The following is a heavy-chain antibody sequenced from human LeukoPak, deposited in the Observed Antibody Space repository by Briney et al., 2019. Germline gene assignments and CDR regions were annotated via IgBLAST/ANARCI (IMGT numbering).Heavy chain of an antibody. V-gene: IGHV4-34*01. CDR2: INHSGST. D-gene: IGHD6-19*01. CDR1: GGSFSGYY. CDR3: ARRYSSGWPFDY. J-gene: IGHJ4*02. Sequence: SETLSLTCAVYGGSFSGYYWSWIRQPPGKGLEWIGEINHSGSTNYNPSLKSRVTISVVTSKNQFSLKLSSVTAADTAVYYCARRYSSGWPFDYWGQGTLVTVSS.